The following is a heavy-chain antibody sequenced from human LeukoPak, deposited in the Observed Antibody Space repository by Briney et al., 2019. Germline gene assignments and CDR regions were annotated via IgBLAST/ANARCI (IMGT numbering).Heavy chain of an antibody. V-gene: IGHV2-70*01. J-gene: IGHJ4*02. D-gene: IGHD4-11*01. CDR3: ARMEAHLTEGQAYFDY. CDR2: IDWDDDK. CDR1: GFSLRTSGMC. Sequence: SGPTLVNPTQTHTLTCTFSGFSLRTSGMCVSWIRQPPGKALEWLSHIDWDDDKYYSTFLKTRLTISQDTSKNQVVLTMTNMDPVDTATYYCARMEAHLTEGQAYFDYWGQGTLVTVSS.